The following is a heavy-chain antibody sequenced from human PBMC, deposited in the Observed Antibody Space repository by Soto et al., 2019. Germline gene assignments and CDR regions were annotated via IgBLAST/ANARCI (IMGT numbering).Heavy chain of an antibody. CDR3: SGRNSSSRYYYYGMDV. CDR1: GGSISSGGYY. CDR2: IYYSGST. Sequence: QVQLQESGPGLVKPSQTLSLTCTVSGGSISSGGYYWSWIRQHPGKGLEWIGYIYYSGSTYYNPSLKSRVTISVDTSKNQFSLKLSSVTAADTAVYYCSGRNSSSRYYYYGMDVWGQGTTVTVSS. V-gene: IGHV4-31*03. D-gene: IGHD6-6*01. J-gene: IGHJ6*02.